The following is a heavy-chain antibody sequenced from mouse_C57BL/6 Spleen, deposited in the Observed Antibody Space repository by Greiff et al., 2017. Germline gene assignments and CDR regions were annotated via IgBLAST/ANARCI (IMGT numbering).Heavy chain of an antibody. CDR2: IRYSGST. D-gene: IGHD2-4*01. J-gene: IGHJ3*01. Sequence: EVKVEESGPGMVKPSQSLSLTCTVTGYSITSGYDWHWIRHFPGNKLEWMVYIRYSGSTNYNPSLTSRISITHDTSKNHFFLKMNSVSTEDTATYYSALTGDYDDWFAYWGQGTLVTVSA. V-gene: IGHV3-1*01. CDR3: ALTGDYDDWFAY. CDR1: GYSITSGYD.